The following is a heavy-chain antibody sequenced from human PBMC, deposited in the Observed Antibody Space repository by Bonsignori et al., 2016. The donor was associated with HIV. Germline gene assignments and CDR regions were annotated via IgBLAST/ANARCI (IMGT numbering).Heavy chain of an antibody. CDR1: GYTFSGYF. V-gene: IGHV1-2*02. Sequence: ASVKVSCKASGYTFSGYFMHWVRQAPGQGLEWMGCVDPHSGYTNYAPRFQGRVTMTGATSISSAYMELSSLTSDDTAVYYCASGNSSTKTLDFWGQGTLVTVSS. CDR2: VDPHSGYT. D-gene: IGHD2-2*01. J-gene: IGHJ4*02. CDR3: ASGNSSTKTLDF.